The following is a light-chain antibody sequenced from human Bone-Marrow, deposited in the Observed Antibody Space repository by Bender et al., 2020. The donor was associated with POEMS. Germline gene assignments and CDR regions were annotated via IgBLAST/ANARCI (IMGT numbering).Light chain of an antibody. CDR1: SSDVGTYNL. J-gene: IGLJ2*01. CDR3: SASAGGNTLV. Sequence: QSALTQPASVSGSPGQSITISCTGTSSDVGTYNLVSWYQQHPGKAPKLMIYEVTKRPSGVPDRFSGSKSGNTASLTVSGLQAEDEADYFCSASAGGNTLVFGGGTKLTVL. CDR2: EVT. V-gene: IGLV2-23*02.